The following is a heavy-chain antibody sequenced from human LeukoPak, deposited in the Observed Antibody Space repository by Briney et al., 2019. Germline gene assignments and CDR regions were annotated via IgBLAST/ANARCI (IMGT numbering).Heavy chain of an antibody. CDR1: GGPFSHYY. J-gene: IGHJ6*02. CDR2: INESGST. V-gene: IGHV4-34*01. D-gene: IGHD1-26*01. CDR3: ASRIGRYLYYFGMDV. Sequence: MASETLSLTCAVYGGPFSHYYWTWIRQPPGKGLEWIGEINESGSTNYDPSLKSRATISVDTSKNHFSLNLTSVTAADTAVYYCASRIGRYLYYFGMDVWGQGTTVTVSS.